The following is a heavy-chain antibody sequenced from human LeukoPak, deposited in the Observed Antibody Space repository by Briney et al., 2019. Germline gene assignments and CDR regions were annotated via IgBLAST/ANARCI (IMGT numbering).Heavy chain of an antibody. D-gene: IGHD6-13*01. Sequence: GRSLRLSCTASGFTFGDYAMSWVRQAPGKGLEWVGFIRSKACGGTTEYAASVKGRFTISRDDSKSIAYLQMNSLKTEDTAVYYCTRPFRDIAAQDWYFDLWGRGTLVTVSS. CDR2: IRSKACGGTT. V-gene: IGHV3-49*04. CDR1: GFTFGDYA. J-gene: IGHJ2*01. CDR3: TRPFRDIAAQDWYFDL.